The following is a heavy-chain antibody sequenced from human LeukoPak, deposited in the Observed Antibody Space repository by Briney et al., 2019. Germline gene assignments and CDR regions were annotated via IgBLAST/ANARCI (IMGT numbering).Heavy chain of an antibody. J-gene: IGHJ4*02. Sequence: SETLSLTCAVYGGSLSGYYWSWIRQPPGKGLEWIGEINHSGSTNYNPSLKSRVTISIDTSKNQFSLKLSSVTAADTALYYCARGPGTWYYYWGQGTLVTVSS. CDR2: INHSGST. CDR3: ARGPGTWYYY. V-gene: IGHV4-34*01. CDR1: GGSLSGYY. D-gene: IGHD6-13*01.